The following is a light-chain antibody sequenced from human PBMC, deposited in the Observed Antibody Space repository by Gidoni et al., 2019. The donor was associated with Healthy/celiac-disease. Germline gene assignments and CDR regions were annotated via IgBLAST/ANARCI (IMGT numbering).Light chain of an antibody. Sequence: DNQMTQSPSPLSASVGDRVTITCRASQSISSWLAWYQQKPGKAPKLLIYKASSLESGVPSRFSGSGSGTEFTLTISSLQPDDFATYYCQQGVTFGPGTKVDIK. J-gene: IGKJ3*01. CDR2: KAS. CDR1: QSISSW. V-gene: IGKV1-5*03. CDR3: QQGVT.